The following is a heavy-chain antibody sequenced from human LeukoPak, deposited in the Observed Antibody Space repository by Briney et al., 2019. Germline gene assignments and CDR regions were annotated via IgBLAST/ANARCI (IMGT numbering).Heavy chain of an antibody. J-gene: IGHJ3*02. CDR3: AILAAARTTDAFDI. D-gene: IGHD6-13*01. CDR1: GYTFTSYG. Sequence: GASVKVSCKASGYTFTSYGISWVRQAPGQGLEWMGWISAYNGNTNYAQKLQGRVTMTTDTSTSTAYMELRSLRSDDTAVYYCAILAAARTTDAFDIWGQGTMVTVSS. V-gene: IGHV1-18*01. CDR2: ISAYNGNT.